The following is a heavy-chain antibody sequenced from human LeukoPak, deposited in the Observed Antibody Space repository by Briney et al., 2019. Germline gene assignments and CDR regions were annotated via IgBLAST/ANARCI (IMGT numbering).Heavy chain of an antibody. D-gene: IGHD2-15*01. Sequence: SETLSLTCTVSGGSISSYYWSWIRQPPGKGLEWLGYIYYSGSTNYNPSLKSRVTISVDTSKNQFSLKLSSVTAADTAVYYCARENHCSGGSCYPEKLNWFDPWGQGTLVTVSS. J-gene: IGHJ5*02. CDR1: GGSISSYY. V-gene: IGHV4-59*12. CDR3: ARENHCSGGSCYPEKLNWFDP. CDR2: IYYSGST.